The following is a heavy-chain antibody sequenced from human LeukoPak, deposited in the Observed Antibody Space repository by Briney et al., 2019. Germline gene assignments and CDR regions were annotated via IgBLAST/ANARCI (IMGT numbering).Heavy chain of an antibody. V-gene: IGHV4-34*01. CDR2: INHSGST. Sequence: SETLSLTCAVYGGSFSGYYWSWIRQPPGKGLEWIGEINHSGSTNYNPSLKSRVTIPVDTSKNQFSLKLSSVTAADTAVYYCAVGDSYVLPYFDYWGQGTLVTVSS. J-gene: IGHJ4*02. CDR3: AVGDSYVLPYFDY. D-gene: IGHD5-18*01. CDR1: GGSFSGYY.